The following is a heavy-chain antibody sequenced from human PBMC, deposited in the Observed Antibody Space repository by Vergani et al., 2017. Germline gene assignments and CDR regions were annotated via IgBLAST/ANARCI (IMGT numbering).Heavy chain of an antibody. CDR3: ARAYSSGWYGDAFDI. D-gene: IGHD6-19*01. J-gene: IGHJ3*02. V-gene: IGHV4-59*12. CDR2: IYYSGST. Sequence: QVQLQESGPGLVKPSETLSLTCTVSGGSISSYYWGWIRQPPGKGLEWIGYIYYSGSTNYNPSLKSRVTISVDTSKNQFSLKLSSVTAADTAVYYCARAYSSGWYGDAFDIWGQGTMVTVSS. CDR1: GGSISSYY.